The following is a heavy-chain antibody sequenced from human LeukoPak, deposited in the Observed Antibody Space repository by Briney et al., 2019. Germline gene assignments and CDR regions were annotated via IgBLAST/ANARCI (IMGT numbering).Heavy chain of an antibody. CDR3: ARAIVVVPAAHPLDY. CDR2: ISSSSSYI. D-gene: IGHD2-2*01. CDR1: GFTFSSYS. Sequence: GGSLRLSCAASGFTFSSYSMNWVRQAPGKGLEWVSSISSSSSYIYYADSVKGRFTISRDNAKSSLYLQMNSLRAEDTAVYYCARAIVVVPAAHPLDYWGQGTLVTVSS. V-gene: IGHV3-21*01. J-gene: IGHJ4*02.